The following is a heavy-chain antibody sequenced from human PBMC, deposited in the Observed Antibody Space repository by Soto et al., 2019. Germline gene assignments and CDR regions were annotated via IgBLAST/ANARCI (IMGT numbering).Heavy chain of an antibody. J-gene: IGHJ4*02. V-gene: IGHV1-2*02. CDR1: GYTVTDYY. Sequence: QVQLVQSGTEVKKPGASVKVSCKASGYTVTDYYIHWVRQAPGQGLEWMGWIDPKNGGTIYAQKFQDRVTMTXXTSISTAYMDLSRLTSDDTALYYCARDDYGIYPYWGQGTLVTVSS. D-gene: IGHD1-26*01. CDR3: ARDDYGIYPY. CDR2: IDPKNGGT.